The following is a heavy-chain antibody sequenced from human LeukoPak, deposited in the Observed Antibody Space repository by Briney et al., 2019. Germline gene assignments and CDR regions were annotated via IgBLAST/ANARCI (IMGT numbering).Heavy chain of an antibody. J-gene: IGHJ4*02. CDR3: PRQGVDRTEWYSGRPFFDY. V-gene: IGHV3-23*01. CDR2: FTHIGPHT. Sequence: GGSLSLSCAPSGFTFRTSAMSWVRQSPGKGLECVSSFTHIGPHTYYAAAVKGRSAISRDNSKNKLYLQMNTVRAEDTAIYYCPRQGVDRTEWYSGRPFFDYWGRGVLVTVSS. D-gene: IGHD3-3*01. CDR1: GFTFRTSA.